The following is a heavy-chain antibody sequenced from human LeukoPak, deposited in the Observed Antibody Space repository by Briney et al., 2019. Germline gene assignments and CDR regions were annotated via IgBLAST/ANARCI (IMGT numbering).Heavy chain of an antibody. J-gene: IGHJ4*02. D-gene: IGHD2-8*02. Sequence: GGSLRLSCVASGFTYKMYAMSWVRHAPGERLEWVSTFSGPMETTYYAPSVRGRFTMSRDNSKNTLSLQMNSLRAEDTAIYYRAKASLGSCTGARCYHFDNWGQGTLVTVSS. CDR2: FSGPMETT. V-gene: IGHV3-23*01. CDR1: GFTYKMYA. CDR3: AKASLGSCTGARCYHFDN.